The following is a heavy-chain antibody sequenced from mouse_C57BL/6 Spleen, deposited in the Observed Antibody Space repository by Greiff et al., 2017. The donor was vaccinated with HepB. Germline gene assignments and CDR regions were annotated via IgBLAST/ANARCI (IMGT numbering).Heavy chain of an antibody. V-gene: IGHV5-17*01. CDR2: ISSGSSTI. D-gene: IGHD1-1*02. J-gene: IGHJ4*01. CDR1: GFTFSDYG. CDR3: ARVYYDPEDYAMDY. Sequence: EVQVVESGGGLVKPGGSLKLSCAASGFTFSDYGMHWVRQAPEQGLEWIAYISSGSSTIYYADTVKGRFTISIDNAKNTLFLQMTSLRSEDTAMYYCARVYYDPEDYAMDYWGQGTSVTVSS.